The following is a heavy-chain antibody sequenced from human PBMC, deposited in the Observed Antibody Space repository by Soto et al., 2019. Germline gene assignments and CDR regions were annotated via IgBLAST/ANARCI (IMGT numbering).Heavy chain of an antibody. J-gene: IGHJ5*02. CDR3: VRDRYSSSGWFDP. CDR2: TYYRSRFFS. CDR1: GDSVSSYSAA. Sequence: SQTLSLTCAISGDSVSSYSAAWNWIRQSPSGGLEWLGRTYYRSRFFSDYAESVKSRVIINPDTSKNQFSLQLKSVTPEDTAVYYCVRDRYSSSGWFDPWGQGTPVTVSS. D-gene: IGHD3-10*01. V-gene: IGHV6-1*01.